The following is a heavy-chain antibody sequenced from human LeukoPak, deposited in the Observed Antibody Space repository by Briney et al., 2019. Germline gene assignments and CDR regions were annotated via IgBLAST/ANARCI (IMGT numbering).Heavy chain of an antibody. CDR2: IDHSGST. D-gene: IGHD3-22*01. Sequence: SGTLSLTCAVSGGSISSNWWSWVRQPPGKGLEWIGEIDHSGSTNYNPSLKSRVTISVDKSESQFSLKLSSVTAADTAVYYCARSTYYYDSSGYSGEIDYWGQGTLVTVSS. CDR1: GGSISSNW. CDR3: ARSTYYYDSSGYSGEIDY. V-gene: IGHV4-4*02. J-gene: IGHJ4*02.